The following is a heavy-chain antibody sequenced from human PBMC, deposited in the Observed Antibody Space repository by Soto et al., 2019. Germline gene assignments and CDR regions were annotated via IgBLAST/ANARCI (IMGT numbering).Heavy chain of an antibody. J-gene: IGHJ4*02. V-gene: IGHV1-3*05. Sequence: QVQLVQSGAEEKKPGASVKVSCKASGYSFTSYAMHWVRQAPGQRLEWMGWINAGNGNTKYSQKFQGRVTITRDTSASTAYMELSSLRSEDTAVYYCARDLGYALPDYWGQGTLVTVSS. CDR1: GYSFTSYA. D-gene: IGHD2-15*01. CDR3: ARDLGYALPDY. CDR2: INAGNGNT.